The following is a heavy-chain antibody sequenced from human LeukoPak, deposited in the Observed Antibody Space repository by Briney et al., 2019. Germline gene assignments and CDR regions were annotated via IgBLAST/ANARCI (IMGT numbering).Heavy chain of an antibody. CDR2: FDPEDGET. Sequence: ASVKVSCKVSGYTLTELSMHWVRQAPGKGLEWMGGFDPEDGETIYAQKFQGRVTMTEDTSTDTAYMELSSLRSEDTAVYYCARLKGDSRDFDYWGQGTLVTVSS. CDR3: ARLKGDSRDFDY. D-gene: IGHD3-22*01. CDR1: GYTLTELS. V-gene: IGHV1-24*01. J-gene: IGHJ4*02.